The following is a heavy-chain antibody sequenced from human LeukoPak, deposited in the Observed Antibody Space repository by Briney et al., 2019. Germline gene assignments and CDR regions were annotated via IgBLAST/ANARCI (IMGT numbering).Heavy chain of an antibody. J-gene: IGHJ4*02. CDR3: AKVSGYSGYENLVFDY. CDR2: ISGSGGST. D-gene: IGHD5-12*01. Sequence: GGSLRLSCAASGFTFSSYWVSWVRQAPGKGLEWVSAISGSGGSTYYADSVKGRFTISRDNSKNTLYLQMNSLRAEDTAVYYCAKVSGYSGYENLVFDYWGQGTLVTVSS. CDR1: GFTFSSYW. V-gene: IGHV3-23*01.